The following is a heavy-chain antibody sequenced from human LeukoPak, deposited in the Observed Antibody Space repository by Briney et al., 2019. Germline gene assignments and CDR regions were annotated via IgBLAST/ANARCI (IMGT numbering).Heavy chain of an antibody. CDR2: IIPIFGTA. CDR1: GYTFTSYG. J-gene: IGHJ6*02. V-gene: IGHV1-69*13. Sequence: GASVKVSYKASGYTFTSYGISWVRQAPGQGLEWMGGIIPIFGTANYAQKFQGRVTITADESTSTAYMELSSLRSEDTAVYYCARGERYYDFWSGYYSHGMDVWGQGTTVTVSS. D-gene: IGHD3-3*01. CDR3: ARGERYYDFWSGYYSHGMDV.